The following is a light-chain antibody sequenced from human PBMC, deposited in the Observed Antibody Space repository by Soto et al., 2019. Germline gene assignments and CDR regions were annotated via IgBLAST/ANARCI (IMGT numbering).Light chain of an antibody. CDR3: QQYNNWPPGT. J-gene: IGKJ4*01. CDR1: QSLSSN. CDR2: DAS. V-gene: IGKV3-15*01. Sequence: EIVMTQSPATLYVSPGERATLSCRASQSLSSNLAWYQQKPGQAPRLLIYDASTRATGIPARFSGSGSGTEFTLTISSLQSEDFAVYCCQQYNNWPPGTFGGGTKVEIK.